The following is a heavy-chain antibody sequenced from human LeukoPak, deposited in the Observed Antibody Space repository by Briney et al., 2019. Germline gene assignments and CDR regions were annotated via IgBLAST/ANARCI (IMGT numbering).Heavy chain of an antibody. CDR3: AARPGGSGWVTW. CDR2: IYSGGST. J-gene: IGHJ4*02. CDR1: GFTVSSNY. Sequence: GGSLRLFCAASGFTVSSNYMSWVRQAPGKGLEWVSVIYSGGSTYYADSVKGRFTISRDNSKNTLYLQMNSLRAEDTAVYYCAARPGGSGWVTWWGQGTLVTVSS. V-gene: IGHV3-53*01. D-gene: IGHD6-19*01.